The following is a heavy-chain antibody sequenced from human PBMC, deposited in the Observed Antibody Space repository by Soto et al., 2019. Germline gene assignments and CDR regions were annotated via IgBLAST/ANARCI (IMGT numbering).Heavy chain of an antibody. J-gene: IGHJ4*02. CDR1: GFTFNDFE. D-gene: IGHD3-10*01. Sequence: EVQLLESGGGLVQPGGSLRLSCGDSGFTFNDFEMNWVRQAPGKGLEWLAYIDGSGTTKKYADSVRGRFTISRDNPNNSLFLQMSTLSAADTAIYYCARGFGQFNYWGQGTLVSVFS. CDR2: IDGSGTTK. V-gene: IGHV3-48*03. CDR3: ARGFGQFNY.